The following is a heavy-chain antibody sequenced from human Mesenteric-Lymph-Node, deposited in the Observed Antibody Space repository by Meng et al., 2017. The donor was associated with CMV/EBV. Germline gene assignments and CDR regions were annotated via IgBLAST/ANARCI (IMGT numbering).Heavy chain of an antibody. CDR3: ARGGIVVVPAAIWTRYYYGMDV. Sequence: GGSLRLSCAASGFTFSSYWMHWVRQAPGKGLVWVSRINSDGSSTSYADSVKGRFTISRDNAKNTLYLQMNSLRAEDTAVYYCARGGIVVVPAAIWTRYYYGMDVWGQGTTVTVSS. D-gene: IGHD2-2*01. CDR1: GFTFSSYW. V-gene: IGHV3-74*01. J-gene: IGHJ6*02. CDR2: INSDGSST.